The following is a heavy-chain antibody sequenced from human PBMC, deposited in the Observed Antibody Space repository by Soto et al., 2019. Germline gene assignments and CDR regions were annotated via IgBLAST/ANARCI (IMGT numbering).Heavy chain of an antibody. CDR3: ARAKIGYRSSWGRNSILDY. Sequence: QVQLQESGPGLVKPSETLSLTCTVSGGSISSYYWSWIRQPPGKGLEWIGYIYYSGSTNYNPSRKRRLTRAVDTSKNHFALKPSSVTAADTAAYYCARAKIGYRSSWGRNSILDYWGQGPLVTVSS. D-gene: IGHD6-13*01. CDR2: IYYSGST. CDR1: GGSISSYY. J-gene: IGHJ4*02. V-gene: IGHV4-59*01.